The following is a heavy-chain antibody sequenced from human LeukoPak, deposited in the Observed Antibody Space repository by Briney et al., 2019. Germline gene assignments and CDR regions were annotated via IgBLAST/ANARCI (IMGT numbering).Heavy chain of an antibody. Sequence: ASVKVSCKASGYTFTSYDINWVRQATGQGLEWTGWMNPNSGNTGYAQKFQGRVSMTRNTSISTAYMELSSLRSEDTAVYYCARGPITIFGVVAKYYYYYYYMDVWGKGTTVTVSS. CDR3: ARGPITIFGVVAKYYYYYYYMDV. J-gene: IGHJ6*03. CDR2: MNPNSGNT. D-gene: IGHD3-3*01. CDR1: GYTFTSYD. V-gene: IGHV1-8*01.